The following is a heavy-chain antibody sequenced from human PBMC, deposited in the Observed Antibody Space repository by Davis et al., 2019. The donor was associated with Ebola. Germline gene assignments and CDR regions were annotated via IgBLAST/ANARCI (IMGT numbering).Heavy chain of an antibody. CDR3: ARDAGLSWGMDV. V-gene: IGHV4-59*12. CDR2: IYYSGST. D-gene: IGHD3-16*02. Sequence: GSLRLSCTVSGGSISSYYWSWIRQPPGKGLEWIGYIYYSGSTNYNPSLKSRVTISVDTSKNQFSLKLSSVTAADTAVYYCARDAGLSWGMDVWGQGTTVTVSS. J-gene: IGHJ6*02. CDR1: GGSISSYY.